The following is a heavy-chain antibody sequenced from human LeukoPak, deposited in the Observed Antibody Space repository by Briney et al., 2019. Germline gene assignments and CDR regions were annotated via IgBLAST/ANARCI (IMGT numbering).Heavy chain of an antibody. CDR1: GFTFSSYW. Sequence: GGSLRLSCAASGFTFSSYWMSWVRQAPGKGLEWVVNIKKDGSEKYFVDSVKGRFTISRDNAKTSLYLQMNSLRAEDTAVYYCARDAALRGYSAWGQGTLVTVSS. J-gene: IGHJ5*02. CDR3: ARDAALRGYSA. D-gene: IGHD5-12*01. V-gene: IGHV3-7*03. CDR2: IKKDGSEK.